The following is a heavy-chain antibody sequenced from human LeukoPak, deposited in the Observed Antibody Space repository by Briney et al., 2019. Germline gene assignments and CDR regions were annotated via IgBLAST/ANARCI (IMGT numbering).Heavy chain of an antibody. CDR2: INPNSGGT. J-gene: IGHJ4*02. CDR3: ARERDLPGYYDSSGYYHY. D-gene: IGHD3-22*01. Sequence: ASVKVSCKASGYTFTGYYMHWVRQAPGQGLEWMGWINPNSGGTNYAQKFQGRVTMTRDTSISTAYMELSRLRSDDTAVYYCARERDLPGYYDSSGYYHYWGQGTLVTVSS. CDR1: GYTFTGYY. V-gene: IGHV1-2*02.